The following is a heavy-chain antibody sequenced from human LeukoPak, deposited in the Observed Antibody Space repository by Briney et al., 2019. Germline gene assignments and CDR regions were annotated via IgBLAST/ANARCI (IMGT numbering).Heavy chain of an antibody. V-gene: IGHV4-34*01. Sequence: KSSETLSLTCAVYGGSFTDYYWSWIRHLPGKGLEWIGEIHHRAGANYNPSLWGRVTISADTSKNQFSLHLTSVTAADTATLYCARGPVRDDGLTGISYYFGLDVWGHGTTVTVFS. CDR3: ARGPVRDDGLTGISYYFGLDV. CDR1: GGSFTDYY. CDR2: IHHRAGA. D-gene: IGHD2-21*02. J-gene: IGHJ6*02.